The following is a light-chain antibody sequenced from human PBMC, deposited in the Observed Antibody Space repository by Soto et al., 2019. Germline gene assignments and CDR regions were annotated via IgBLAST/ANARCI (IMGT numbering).Light chain of an antibody. V-gene: IGKV1-5*01. CDR1: QSISSW. Sequence: DIQMTQSPSTLSASVGDRVTITCRASQSISSWLAWYQQKLGRAPRLLIYDASSLESGVPSRFSGSGYGTDFTLTISSLQPEDFATYYCQQLNSYPPTFGGGTKVDI. CDR2: DAS. CDR3: QQLNSYPPT. J-gene: IGKJ4*01.